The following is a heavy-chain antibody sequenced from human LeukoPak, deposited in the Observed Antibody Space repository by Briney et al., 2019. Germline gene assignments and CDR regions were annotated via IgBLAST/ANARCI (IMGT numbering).Heavy chain of an antibody. D-gene: IGHD6-19*01. V-gene: IGHV3-30*02. CDR3: AKGSKAVLFTRYYYLDV. Sequence: HPGGSLRLSCAASGFTFTSYAMNWVRQAPGKGLEWVAFIRYDGSNKNYADSVKGRFTISRDNSKNTLYLQMNSLRAEDTAVYYCAKGSKAVLFTRYYYLDVWGKGTTVTISS. CDR1: GFTFTSYA. CDR2: IRYDGSNK. J-gene: IGHJ6*03.